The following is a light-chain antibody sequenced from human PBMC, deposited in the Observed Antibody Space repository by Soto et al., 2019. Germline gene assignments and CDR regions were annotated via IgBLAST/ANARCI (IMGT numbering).Light chain of an antibody. CDR2: GAS. V-gene: IGKV3-15*01. CDR1: QSVSRN. CDR3: QQYNDWPPKQYT. J-gene: IGKJ2*01. Sequence: EIVMTQSPATLSVSPGESATLSCRASQSVSRNLAWYQQKPGQTPSLLIYGASTRATGIPARFIGSGSGTEFSLTVSSLQFEDFAVYYCQQYNDWPPKQYTLDQGTKLEVK.